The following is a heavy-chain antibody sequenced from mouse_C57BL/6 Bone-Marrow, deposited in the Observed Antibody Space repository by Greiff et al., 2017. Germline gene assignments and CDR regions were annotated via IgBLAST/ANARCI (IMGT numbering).Heavy chain of an antibody. CDR1: GYTFTDYN. V-gene: IGHV1-22*01. J-gene: IGHJ2*01. Sequence: QQSGPELVKPGASVKMSCKASGYTFTDYNMHWVKQSHGKSLEWIGYINPNNGGTSYNKKFKGKATLTLTTSSSTAYMELRSLTSEDSAVYYCASPYDYDGGGYYFDYWGQGTTLTVSS. CDR2: INPNNGGT. CDR3: ASPYDYDGGGYYFDY. D-gene: IGHD2-4*01.